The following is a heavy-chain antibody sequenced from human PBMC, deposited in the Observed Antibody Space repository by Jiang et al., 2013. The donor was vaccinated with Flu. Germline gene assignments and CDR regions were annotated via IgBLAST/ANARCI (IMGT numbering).Heavy chain of an antibody. CDR1: GYTFTGYY. CDR3: ARDNEREWGYSGYGY. V-gene: IGHV1-2*02. J-gene: IGHJ4*02. Sequence: KASGYTFTGYYMHWVRQAPGQGLEWMGWINPNSGGTNYAQKFQGRVTMTRDTSISTAYMELSRLRSDDTAVYYCARDNEREWGYSGYGYWGQGTLVTVSS. D-gene: IGHD5-12*01. CDR2: INPNSGGT.